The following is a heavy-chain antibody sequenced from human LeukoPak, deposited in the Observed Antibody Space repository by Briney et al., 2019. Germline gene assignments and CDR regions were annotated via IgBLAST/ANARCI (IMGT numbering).Heavy chain of an antibody. J-gene: IGHJ6*03. CDR2: INDNGAGT. CDR1: GFTFRSFA. V-gene: IGHV3-23*01. D-gene: IGHD1-26*01. CDR3: AKGLRTGVGPYRGYHYYMDV. Sequence: GGSLRLSCAASGFTFRSFAMSWVRQAPGKGLKWVATINDNGAGTYYADSVNGRFTVSRDNSYNTVSLQMNSLRDEDTGVYYCAKGLRTGVGPYRGYHYYMDVWGRGATVTVSS.